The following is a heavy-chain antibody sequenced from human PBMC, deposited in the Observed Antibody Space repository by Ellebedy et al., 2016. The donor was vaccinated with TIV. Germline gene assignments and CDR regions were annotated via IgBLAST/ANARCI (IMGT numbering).Heavy chain of an antibody. Sequence: MPSETLSLTCTVSYDSISSYYWSWIRKPPGKGLEWLGYIYYSGITNYNPSLTSRLTISLDTSKNQLSLKLNYVTAADTAVYYCATGPNQDFFDYWGQGTLVTVSS. J-gene: IGHJ4*02. CDR2: IYYSGIT. CDR3: ATGPNQDFFDY. CDR1: YDSISSYY. V-gene: IGHV4-59*01. D-gene: IGHD1-14*01.